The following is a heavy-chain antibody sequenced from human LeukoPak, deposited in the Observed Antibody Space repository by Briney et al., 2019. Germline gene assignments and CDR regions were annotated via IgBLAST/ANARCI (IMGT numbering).Heavy chain of an antibody. V-gene: IGHV4-4*02. CDR1: GVSIRSSNW. CDR2: IYHSGST. J-gene: IGHJ3*02. CDR3: ARDKFPVVGATGDDGFDI. D-gene: IGHD1-26*01. Sequence: SETLSLTCAVSGVSIRSSNWWSWVRQPPGKGLEWIGEIYHSGSTNYNPSLKSRVTISVDKSKNQFSLKLRSVTAADTAVYYCARDKFPVVGATGDDGFDIWGQGTMVTVSS.